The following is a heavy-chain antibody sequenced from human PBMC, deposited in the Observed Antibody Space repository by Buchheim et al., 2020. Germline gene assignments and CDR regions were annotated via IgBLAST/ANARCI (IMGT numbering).Heavy chain of an antibody. V-gene: IGHV3-30-3*01. CDR1: GFTFSSYA. CDR3: SREGDYDSSGYYSYYYYYGMDV. Sequence: QVQLVESGGGVVQPGRSLRLSCAASGFTFSSYAMHWVRQAPGKGLEWVAVISYDGSNKYYADSVKGRFTISRDNSKNTLSLQMNSLRAEDTAVYYCSREGDYDSSGYYSYYYYYGMDVWGQGTT. CDR2: ISYDGSNK. J-gene: IGHJ6*02. D-gene: IGHD3-22*01.